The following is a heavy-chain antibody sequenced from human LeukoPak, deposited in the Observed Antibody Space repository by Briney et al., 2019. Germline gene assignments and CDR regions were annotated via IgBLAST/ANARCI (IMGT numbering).Heavy chain of an antibody. V-gene: IGHV3-30*04. Sequence: GGSLRLSCAASGFTFSSYAMHWVRQAPGKGLEWVAVISYDGNIKYYTDSVKGRFTISRDNSKNTLYLQMNSLRAEDTAVYYCARDYLMEGTTGKAFDIWGQGTMVTISS. CDR3: ARDYLMEGTTGKAFDI. J-gene: IGHJ3*02. CDR2: ISYDGNIK. D-gene: IGHD1-26*01. CDR1: GFTFSSYA.